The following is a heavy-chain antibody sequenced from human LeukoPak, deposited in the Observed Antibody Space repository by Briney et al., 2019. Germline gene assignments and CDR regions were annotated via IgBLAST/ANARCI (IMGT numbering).Heavy chain of an antibody. CDR3: ARPEYYYDSSGWDDYYGMDV. V-gene: IGHV3-74*01. J-gene: IGHJ6*02. CDR1: GFTFSSYW. D-gene: IGHD3-22*01. CDR2: INSDGSST. Sequence: GGSLRLSCAASGFTFSSYWMHWVRQAPGKGLVWVSRINSDGSSTSYADSVKGRFTISRDNAKNTLYLQMNSLRAEDTAVYYCARPEYYYDSSGWDDYYGMDVWGQGTTVTVSS.